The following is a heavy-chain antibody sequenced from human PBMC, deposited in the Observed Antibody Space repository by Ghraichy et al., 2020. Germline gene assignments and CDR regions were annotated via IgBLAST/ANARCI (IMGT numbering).Heavy chain of an antibody. Sequence: GGSLRLSCEASGFTFRTSGMHWVRQAPGKGLESVALISSDGRKTDYADSVKGRFTISRDNVEDSLFLQMDSLRPEDTAVYYCAKAYYYDTSGFYNQFAFGSWGQGTLVTVSS. CDR2: ISSDGRKT. CDR1: GFTFRTSG. D-gene: IGHD3-22*01. V-gene: IGHV3-30*18. CDR3: AKAYYYDTSGFYNQFAFGS. J-gene: IGHJ4*02.